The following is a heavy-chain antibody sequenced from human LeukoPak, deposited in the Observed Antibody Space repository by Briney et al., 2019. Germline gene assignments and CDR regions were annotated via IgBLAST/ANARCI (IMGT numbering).Heavy chain of an antibody. Sequence: ASVKVSCKASGYTFTSYGFSWVRQAPGQELEWMGWISTYYGNTNYAQKLQDRATMTTDTSTSTAYMELTSLRSDDTAVYYCARVYSTNYYGSGDRPFLFDYWGQGTVVTVSS. J-gene: IGHJ4*02. CDR2: ISTYYGNT. CDR1: GYTFTSYG. CDR3: ARVYSTNYYGSGDRPFLFDY. V-gene: IGHV1-18*01. D-gene: IGHD3-10*01.